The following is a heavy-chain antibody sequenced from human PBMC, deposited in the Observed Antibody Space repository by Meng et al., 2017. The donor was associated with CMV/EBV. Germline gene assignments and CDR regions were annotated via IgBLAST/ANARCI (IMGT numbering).Heavy chain of an antibody. V-gene: IGHV5-51*01. J-gene: IGHJ6*02. Sequence: GGSLRLSCKGSGYSFTSYWIGWVRQMPGKGLEWMGIIYPGDSDIRYSPSFQGQVTISADKSISTAYLQWSSLKASDTAMYYCARQGEAREYYYYGMDVWGQGTTVTVSS. D-gene: IGHD1-26*01. CDR2: IYPGDSDI. CDR1: GYSFTSYW. CDR3: ARQGEAREYYYYGMDV.